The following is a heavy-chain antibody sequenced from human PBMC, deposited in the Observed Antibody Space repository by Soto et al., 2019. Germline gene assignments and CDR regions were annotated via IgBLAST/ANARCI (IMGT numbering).Heavy chain of an antibody. V-gene: IGHV4-31*03. CDR1: GGSISSGGYY. CDR2: IYYSGST. CDR3: ARDGPNQRNFDY. J-gene: IGHJ4*02. Sequence: QVQLQESGPGLVKPSQTLSLTCTVSGGSISSGGYYWSWIRQHPGKGLEWIGYIYYSGSTYYNPSLKSRVTISVDTSNNQFSLKLSSVTAADTAVYYCARDGPNQRNFDYWGQGTLVTVSS.